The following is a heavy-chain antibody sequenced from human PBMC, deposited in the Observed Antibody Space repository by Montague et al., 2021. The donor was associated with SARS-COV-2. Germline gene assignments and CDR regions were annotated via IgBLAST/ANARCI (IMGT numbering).Heavy chain of an antibody. CDR1: GFTFSSYE. D-gene: IGHD3-3*01. CDR2: ISSSGSTI. V-gene: IGHV3-48*03. CDR3: ARESRLKYLEWSGSRYDYYGMDV. Sequence: SLRLSCAASGFTFSSYEMNWVRQAPGKGLEWVSYISSSGSTIYYADSVKGRFTISRDNAKNSLYLQMNSLRAEDTAVYYCARESRLKYLEWSGSRYDYYGMDVWGQGTTVTVSS. J-gene: IGHJ6*02.